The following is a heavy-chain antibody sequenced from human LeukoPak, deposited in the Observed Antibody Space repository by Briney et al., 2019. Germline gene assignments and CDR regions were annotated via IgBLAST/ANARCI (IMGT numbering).Heavy chain of an antibody. CDR1: GFTFSDYY. D-gene: IGHD2-15*01. Sequence: PGGSLRLSCAASGFTFSDYYMSWVRQAPGKGLEWVANIKQDGSEKYFVDSVKGRFTISRDNAKNSLYLQMNSLRAEDTAVYYCAIYKPARSCSGGSCPSFDYWGQGTLVTVSS. CDR2: IKQDGSEK. J-gene: IGHJ4*02. CDR3: AIYKPARSCSGGSCPSFDY. V-gene: IGHV3-7*05.